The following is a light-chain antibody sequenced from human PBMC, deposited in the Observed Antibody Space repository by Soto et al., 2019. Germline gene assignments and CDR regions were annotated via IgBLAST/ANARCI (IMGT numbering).Light chain of an antibody. V-gene: IGLV1-51*01. J-gene: IGLJ2*01. CDR3: GTWDFSLSVLL. CDR2: DND. Sequence: QSVLTQSPSVSAAPGQKVTISCSGSSSNIGSSYVSWYQQLPGTAPKLLIFDNDKRPSGIPDRFSGSKSGTSATLGITGLQTGDEADYYCGTWDFSLSVLLFGGGTKLTVL. CDR1: SSNIGSSY.